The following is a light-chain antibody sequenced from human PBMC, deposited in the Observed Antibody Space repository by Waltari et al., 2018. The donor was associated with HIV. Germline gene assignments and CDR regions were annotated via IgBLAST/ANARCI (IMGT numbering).Light chain of an antibody. CDR2: EVS. J-gene: IGLJ2*01. CDR1: SSDVGGYNH. Sequence: QSALTQPPSASGSPGQSVTISCTGTSSDVGGYNHVPWYQQYPGKAPKLMIYEVSKRPSGVPDRFSGSKSGNTASLTVSGLQAEDEADYYCSSYAGSNNFVVFGGGTKLTVL. V-gene: IGLV2-8*01. CDR3: SSYAGSNNFVV.